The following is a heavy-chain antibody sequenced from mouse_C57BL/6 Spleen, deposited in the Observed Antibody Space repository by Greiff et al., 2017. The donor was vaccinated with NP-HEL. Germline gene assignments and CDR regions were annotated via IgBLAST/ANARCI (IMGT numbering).Heavy chain of an antibody. D-gene: IGHD1-1*01. CDR2: INPYNGGT. CDR1: GYTFTDYY. J-gene: IGHJ1*03. V-gene: IGHV1-19*01. Sequence: VQLQQSGPVLVKPGASVKMSCKASGYTFTDYYMNWVKQSHGKSLEWIGVINPYNGGTSYNQKFKGKATLTVDKSSSTAYMELSSLTSEDSAVYYCAPYYGSSYWYFDVWGTGTTVTVSS. CDR3: APYYGSSYWYFDV.